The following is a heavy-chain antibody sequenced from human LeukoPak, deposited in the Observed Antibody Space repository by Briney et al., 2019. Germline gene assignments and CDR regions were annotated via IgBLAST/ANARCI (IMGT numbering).Heavy chain of an antibody. CDR1: GYSFTSYS. V-gene: IGHV5-51*01. Sequence: GESLKISCKGSGYSFTSYSIGWVRQMPGKGLEWMGIIYPGDSDTRYSPSFQGQVTISADKSISTAYLQWSSLKASDTAMYYCARLSGYSSGWYDAFDIWGQGTMVTVSP. D-gene: IGHD6-19*01. J-gene: IGHJ3*02. CDR2: IYPGDSDT. CDR3: ARLSGYSSGWYDAFDI.